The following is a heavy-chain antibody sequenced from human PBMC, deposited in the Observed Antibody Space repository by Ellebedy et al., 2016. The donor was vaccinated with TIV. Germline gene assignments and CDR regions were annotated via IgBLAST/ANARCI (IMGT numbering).Heavy chain of an antibody. J-gene: IGHJ4*02. Sequence: PGGSLRLSCAASGFIVSSNYMNWVRQAPGKGLEWVSVIYSGADGGDTYYADSVKGRFSISRDNSRNTLYLQMNSLRLEDTAVYYCVKSEDYYGSGTYQNAYWGQGTLVTVSS. D-gene: IGHD3-10*01. CDR1: GFIVSSNY. CDR2: IYSGADGGDT. CDR3: VKSEDYYGSGTYQNAY. V-gene: IGHV3-53*05.